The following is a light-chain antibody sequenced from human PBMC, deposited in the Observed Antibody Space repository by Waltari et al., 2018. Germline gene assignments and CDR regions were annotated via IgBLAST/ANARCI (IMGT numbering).Light chain of an antibody. CDR3: SSYAGSNNLV. V-gene: IGLV2-8*01. J-gene: IGLJ1*01. Sequence: QSALTQPPSASVSPGQSVTISCTGTSSDVGGYKFVSWYQQHPGRAPKLMIYEVNQRPSGVPDRFAGSKSGNTASLTVAGLQAEEEADDYCSSYAGSNNLVFGTGTKVTVL. CDR2: EVN. CDR1: SSDVGGYKF.